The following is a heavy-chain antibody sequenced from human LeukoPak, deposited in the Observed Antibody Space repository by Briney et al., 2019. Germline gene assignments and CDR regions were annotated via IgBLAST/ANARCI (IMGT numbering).Heavy chain of an antibody. J-gene: IGHJ4*02. Sequence: SVKVSCKASGFTFTSSAMQWVRQARGQRLEWIGWIVVGSGNTNYAQKFQERVTITRDMSTSTAYMELSSLRSEDTAVYYCAAASIWFGELGLNYWGQETLVTVSS. CDR1: GFTFTSSA. CDR3: AAASIWFGELGLNY. CDR2: IVVGSGNT. V-gene: IGHV1-58*02. D-gene: IGHD3-10*01.